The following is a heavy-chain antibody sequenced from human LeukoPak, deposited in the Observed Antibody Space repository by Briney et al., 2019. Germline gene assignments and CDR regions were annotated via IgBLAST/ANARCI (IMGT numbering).Heavy chain of an antibody. CDR1: GYTFTSYD. Sequence: ASVKVSCKASGYTFTSYDINWVRQATGQGLEWMGWMNPNSGNTGYAQKFQGRVTMTRNTSISTAYMELSSPRSEDTAVYYCARVVVAATDWFDPWGQGTLVTVSS. CDR3: ARVVVAATDWFDP. V-gene: IGHV1-8*01. D-gene: IGHD2-15*01. CDR2: MNPNSGNT. J-gene: IGHJ5*02.